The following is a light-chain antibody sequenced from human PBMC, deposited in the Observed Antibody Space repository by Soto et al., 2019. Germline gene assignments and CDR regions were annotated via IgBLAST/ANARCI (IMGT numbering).Light chain of an antibody. CDR2: DSN. CDR1: SSNIGNNY. CDR3: ATWDDGLSAAA. Sequence: QSVLTQPPSVSAAAGQKVTISCSGRSSNIGNNYVSWYQLVSGTAPKLLIYDSNKRPSGIPDRFSGSKSGTSATLGITGLQTGDEADYYCATWDDGLSAAAFGPGTKLTVL. V-gene: IGLV1-51*01. J-gene: IGLJ1*01.